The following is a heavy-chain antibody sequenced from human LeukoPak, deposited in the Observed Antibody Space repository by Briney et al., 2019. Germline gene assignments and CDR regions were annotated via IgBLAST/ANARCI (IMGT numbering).Heavy chain of an antibody. V-gene: IGHV3-30-3*01. J-gene: IGHJ4*02. D-gene: IGHD3-10*02. CDR3: ARGEGMVTTFEVLGY. CDR1: GFTFSSYA. CDR2: ISYDGSNK. Sequence: GGSLRLSCAASGFTFSSYAMHWVRQAPGKGPEWVAVISYDGSNKYYADSVKGRFTISRDNSKNTLYLQMNSLRAEDTAVYYCARGEGMVTTFEVLGYWGQGTLVTVSS.